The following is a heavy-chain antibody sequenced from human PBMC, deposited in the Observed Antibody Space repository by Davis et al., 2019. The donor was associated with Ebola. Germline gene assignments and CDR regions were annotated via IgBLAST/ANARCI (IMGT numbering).Heavy chain of an antibody. CDR2: IRSKANSYAT. J-gene: IGHJ5*02. CDR1: GFTFSGSA. Sequence: GESLKISCAASGFTFSGSAMHWVRQASGKGLEWVGRIRSKANSYATAYAASVKGRFTISRDDSKNTAYLQMNSLKTEDTAVYYCARDLTMVRGVITSTWFDPWGQGTLVTVSS. CDR3: ARDLTMVRGVITSTWFDP. D-gene: IGHD3-10*01. V-gene: IGHV3-73*01.